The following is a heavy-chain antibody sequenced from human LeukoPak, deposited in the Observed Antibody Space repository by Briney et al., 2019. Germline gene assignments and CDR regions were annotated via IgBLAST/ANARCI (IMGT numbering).Heavy chain of an antibody. D-gene: IGHD6-13*01. J-gene: IGHJ5*02. CDR3: ARDPRYTSSWFDQ. V-gene: IGHV3-7*01. Sequence: GGSLRLSCAASGFTFSSYWMSWVRQAPGKGLEWVANIKQDGVEKYYVDSVKGRFTISRDNAKNSLFLQMNSLRAEDTAVYYCARDPRYTSSWFDQWGQGTLVTVSS. CDR1: GFTFSSYW. CDR2: IKQDGVEK.